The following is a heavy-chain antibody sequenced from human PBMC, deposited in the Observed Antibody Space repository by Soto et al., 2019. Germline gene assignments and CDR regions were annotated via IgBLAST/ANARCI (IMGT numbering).Heavy chain of an antibody. D-gene: IGHD5-18*01. CDR1: GFTFSSYA. J-gene: IGHJ4*02. CDR2: ISGSGGST. Sequence: EVQLLESGGGLVQPGGSLRLSCAASGFTFSSYAMSWVRQAPGKGLEWVSAISGSGGSTYYADSVKGRFTISRDNSKNTLYLQMNSLRAEDTAVYYCAKTWETAMVNTYYFDYWGQGTLVTVSS. CDR3: AKTWETAMVNTYYFDY. V-gene: IGHV3-23*01.